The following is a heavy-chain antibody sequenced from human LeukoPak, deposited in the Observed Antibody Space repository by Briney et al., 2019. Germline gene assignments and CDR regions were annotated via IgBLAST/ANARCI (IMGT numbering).Heavy chain of an antibody. D-gene: IGHD4-17*01. CDR1: GFTFSSYE. CDR2: ISSSGSTT. CDR3: ARGNVYGDYVDY. J-gene: IGHJ4*02. Sequence: PGGSLRLSCAASGFTFSSYEMNWVRQAPGKGLEWVSYISSSGSTTYYADSVKGRFTISRDNAKNSLYLQMNSLRAEDTAVYYCARGNVYGDYVDYWGQGTLVTVSS. V-gene: IGHV3-48*03.